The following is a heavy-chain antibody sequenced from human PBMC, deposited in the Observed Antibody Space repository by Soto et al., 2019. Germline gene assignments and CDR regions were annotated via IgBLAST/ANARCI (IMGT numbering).Heavy chain of an antibody. CDR3: AHSLIGYYYDSSGSNWFDP. CDR2: IHWVDDK. J-gene: IGHJ5*02. Sequence: QITLKESGPTLVKPTQTLTLTCTFSGFSLSTSGVGVGWIRQPPGKALEWLGPIHWVDDKRYSPSLKSRLTITKDTSKNQVGLTMTNMDPVDTATYYCAHSLIGYYYDSSGSNWFDPWGQGTLVTVSS. D-gene: IGHD3-22*01. V-gene: IGHV2-5*02. CDR1: GFSLSTSGVG.